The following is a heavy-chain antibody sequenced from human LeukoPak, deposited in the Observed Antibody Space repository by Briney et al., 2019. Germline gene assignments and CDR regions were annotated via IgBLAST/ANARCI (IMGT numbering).Heavy chain of an antibody. CDR1: GFTFTNVW. Sequence: PGGSLRLSCAASGFTFTNVWMSWVRQSPGKGLEWVGRIISKTGGGTTDYAAPVKGRFTISRDDSKNTLYLHMSSLKTEDTAVYYCASHANVWLLGNWGQRTLVTVSS. D-gene: IGHD1-1*01. CDR3: ASHANVWLLGN. CDR2: IISKTGGGTT. V-gene: IGHV3-15*01. J-gene: IGHJ4*02.